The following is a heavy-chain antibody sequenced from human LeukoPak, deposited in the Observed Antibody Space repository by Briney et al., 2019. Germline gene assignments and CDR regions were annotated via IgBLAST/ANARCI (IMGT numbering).Heavy chain of an antibody. Sequence: SETLSLTCTVSGGSISSYYWSWIRQPPGKGLEWIGYIYYSGSTNYNPSLKSRVTISVDTSKNQFSLKLSSVTAAGTAVYYCARGQKYRNGYTVTELGSGYFDYWGQGTLVTVSS. V-gene: IGHV4-59*01. D-gene: IGHD5-18*01. CDR3: ARGQKYRNGYTVTELGSGYFDY. J-gene: IGHJ4*02. CDR1: GGSISSYY. CDR2: IYYSGST.